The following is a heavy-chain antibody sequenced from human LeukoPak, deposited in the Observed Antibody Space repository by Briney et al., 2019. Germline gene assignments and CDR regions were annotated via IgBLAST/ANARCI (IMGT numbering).Heavy chain of an antibody. CDR3: ARGDCSGGSCYREGLYYFDY. J-gene: IGHJ4*02. V-gene: IGHV5-51*01. Sequence: GESLKISCKGSGNSFTSYWIGWVRQMPGKGXXXXXXXXXXXSDTRYSPSFQGQVTISADKSISTAYLQWSSLKASDTAMYYCARGDCSGGSCYREGLYYFDYWGQGTLVTVSS. CDR2: XXXXXSDT. CDR1: GNSFTSYW. D-gene: IGHD2-15*01.